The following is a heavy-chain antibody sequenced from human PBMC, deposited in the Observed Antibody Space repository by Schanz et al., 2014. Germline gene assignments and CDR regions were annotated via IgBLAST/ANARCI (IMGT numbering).Heavy chain of an antibody. V-gene: IGHV3-23*01. CDR1: GFAFSSFA. Sequence: EVQLLESGGGLVQPGGSLRLSCAASGFAFSSFAMTWVRQAPGRGLEWVSAISGRDGSTYYADSVRGRFTISRDNTKNSLFLQLNSLRADDTAVYYCARNRGSGGQNWYFDLWGRGTLVTVSS. D-gene: IGHD1-26*01. J-gene: IGHJ2*01. CDR3: ARNRGSGGQNWYFDL. CDR2: ISGRDGST.